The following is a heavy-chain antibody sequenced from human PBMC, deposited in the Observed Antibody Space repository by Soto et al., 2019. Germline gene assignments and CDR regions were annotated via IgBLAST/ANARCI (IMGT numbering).Heavy chain of an antibody. CDR3: ARDKGDYYGSGSYYNGWFDP. D-gene: IGHD3-10*01. CDR1: CGSISSSNW. CDR2: IYHSGST. Sequence: PSETLSLTCAVSCGSISSSNWWSWVRQPPGKGLEWIGEIYHSGSTNYNPSLKSRVTISVDKSKNQFSLKLSSVTAADTAAYYCARDKGDYYGSGSYYNGWFDPWGQGTLVTVSS. V-gene: IGHV4-4*02. J-gene: IGHJ5*02.